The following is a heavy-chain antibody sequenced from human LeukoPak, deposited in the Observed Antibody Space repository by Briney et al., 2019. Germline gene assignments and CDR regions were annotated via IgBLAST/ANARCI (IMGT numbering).Heavy chain of an antibody. Sequence: SETLSLTCTVSGGSISSYYWSWIRQPPGKGLEWIGYVFHSGSTNYNPSLKSRVTISVDTSKNQFSLKLSSVTAADTAVYYCARDRAGASWDYYYGMDVWGQGTTVTVSS. D-gene: IGHD1-26*01. J-gene: IGHJ6*02. V-gene: IGHV4-59*01. CDR1: GGSISSYY. CDR3: ARDRAGASWDYYYGMDV. CDR2: VFHSGST.